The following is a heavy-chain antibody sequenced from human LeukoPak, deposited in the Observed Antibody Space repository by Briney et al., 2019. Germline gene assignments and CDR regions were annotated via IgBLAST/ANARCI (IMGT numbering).Heavy chain of an antibody. J-gene: IGHJ4*02. CDR3: GREGGPYRDLDC. CDR1: GFTFSSYG. Sequence: GRSLRLSCAASGFTFSSYGMHWVRQAPGKGLECVAVIWYDGSNKYYADSVKGRFTISRDNSKNTLYLQMKSLRAEDTAVYYCGREGGPYRDLDCSGQGTLVPVSS. V-gene: IGHV3-33*01. CDR2: IWYDGSNK.